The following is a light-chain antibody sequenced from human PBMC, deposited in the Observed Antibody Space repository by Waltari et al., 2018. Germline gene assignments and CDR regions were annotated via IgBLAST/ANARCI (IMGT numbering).Light chain of an antibody. Sequence: QSALTQPASVSGSPGQSITIPCTGTNTDVGRHDLVSWYQQHPGKAPKIIIYDVNKRPSGVPNRLAGSKSGNTASLTMSGLQAEDEADYYCCSFAHRSTYVFGTGTKVTVL. J-gene: IGLJ1*01. CDR3: CSFAHRSTYV. CDR1: NTDVGRHDL. CDR2: DVN. V-gene: IGLV2-23*02.